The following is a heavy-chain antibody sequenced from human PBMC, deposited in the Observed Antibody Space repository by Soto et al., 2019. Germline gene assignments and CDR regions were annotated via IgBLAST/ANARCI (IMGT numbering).Heavy chain of an antibody. D-gene: IGHD3-22*01. J-gene: IGHJ4*02. CDR3: ARGRRDYSGYYGYYFDY. V-gene: IGHV1-2*04. CDR1: GYTFTGYY. CDR2: INPNSGGT. Sequence: ASVKVSCKAYGYTFTGYYMHWVRQAPGQGLEWMRWINPNSGGTNYAQQFQGWVTMTRDTSMSTAYMDLNRLRSDDTAVYYCARGRRDYSGYYGYYFDYWGQGTLVTVSS.